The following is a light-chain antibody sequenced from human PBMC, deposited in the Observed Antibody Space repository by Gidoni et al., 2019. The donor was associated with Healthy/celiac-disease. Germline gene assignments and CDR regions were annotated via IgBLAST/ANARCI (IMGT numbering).Light chain of an antibody. CDR3: QQYNNWPPMYT. J-gene: IGKJ2*01. CDR2: GAS. CDR1: QSVSSN. V-gene: IGKV3-15*01. Sequence: EIVMPQSPAPLSVSPGERATLSCRASQSVSSNLAWYQQKPGQAPRLLIYGASTRATGIPARFSGSGSGTEFTLTISSLQSEDFAVYYCQQYNNWPPMYTFGQGTKLEIK.